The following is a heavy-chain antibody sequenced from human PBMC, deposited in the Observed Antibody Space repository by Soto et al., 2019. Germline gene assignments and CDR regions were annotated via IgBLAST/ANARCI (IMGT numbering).Heavy chain of an antibody. Sequence: QVQLVQSGAEVKKPGSSVKVSCKASGGTFSTYTITWVRQAPGQGLEWMGRIIPIIGIINYAQKFPGRITIPADKFTGTAYMELTRLRSDDTAVYYCAGDPDSHYNDSHASSYPWGQGTLVTVSS. CDR1: GGTFSTYT. J-gene: IGHJ5*02. CDR2: IIPIIGII. D-gene: IGHD3-22*01. CDR3: AGDPDSHYNDSHASSYP. V-gene: IGHV1-69*08.